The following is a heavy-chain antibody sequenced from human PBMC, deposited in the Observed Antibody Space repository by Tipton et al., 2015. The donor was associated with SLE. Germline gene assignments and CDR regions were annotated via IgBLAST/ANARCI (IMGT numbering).Heavy chain of an antibody. CDR1: GGSISSYY. V-gene: IGHV4-59*01. D-gene: IGHD3-16*02. CDR3: ARDLDYVWGSYRPRAFDI. Sequence: TLPLTCTVSGGSISSYYWSWIRQPPGKGLEWIGYIYYSGSTNYNPSLKSRVTISVDTSKNQFSLKLSSVTAADTAVYYCARDLDYVWGSYRPRAFDIWGQGTMVTVSS. J-gene: IGHJ3*02. CDR2: IYYSGST.